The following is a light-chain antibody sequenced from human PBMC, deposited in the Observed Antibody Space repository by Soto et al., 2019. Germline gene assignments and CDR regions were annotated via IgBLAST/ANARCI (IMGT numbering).Light chain of an antibody. V-gene: IGLV1-44*01. CDR2: SNN. CDR1: RSSIGSNT. Sequence: QSVLTQPPSASGTPGQRVTISCSGSRSSIGSNTVNWYQHLPGMAPKLLIYSNNHRPSGVPERFSASKAGASASLAISGLQSEDEADYYCAAWDDSLDGRVFGTGTKVTVL. CDR3: AAWDDSLDGRV. J-gene: IGLJ1*01.